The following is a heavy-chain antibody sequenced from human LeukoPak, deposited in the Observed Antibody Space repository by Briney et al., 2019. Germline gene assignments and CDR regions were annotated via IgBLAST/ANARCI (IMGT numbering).Heavy chain of an antibody. CDR3: TKVTDWRTGFDY. D-gene: IGHD3-9*01. J-gene: IGHJ4*02. Sequence: GGSLRLSCAASGFTFDGYGMYWVRQAPGKGLEWVSGITWNSDDMAYADSVKGRFTISRHNAKNCLYLQMNSLRVEDTALYYCTKVTDWRTGFDYWGQGTLVTVSS. V-gene: IGHV3-9*01. CDR1: GFTFDGYG. CDR2: ITWNSDDM.